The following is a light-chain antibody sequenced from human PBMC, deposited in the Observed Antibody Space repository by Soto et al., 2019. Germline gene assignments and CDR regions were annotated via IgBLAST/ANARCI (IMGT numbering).Light chain of an antibody. Sequence: QSVLTQPASVSGSPGHSITISCTGTSSDVGGYNYVSWYQQHPGKAPKLMIYEVSNRPSGVSNRFSGSKSGNTASLTISGLQAEDEADYYCSSYTSSNTLVVFGTGTKVTVL. CDR2: EVS. J-gene: IGLJ1*01. CDR1: SSDVGGYNY. CDR3: SSYTSSNTLVV. V-gene: IGLV2-14*01.